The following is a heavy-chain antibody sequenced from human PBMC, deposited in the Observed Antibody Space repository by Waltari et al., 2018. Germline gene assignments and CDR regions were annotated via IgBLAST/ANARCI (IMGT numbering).Heavy chain of an antibody. J-gene: IGHJ5*02. CDR2: INPNSGGT. Sequence: QVQLVQSGAEVKKPGASVTVSCKASGSTFPGYYLPWVRQAPGQGLEWMGWINPNSGGTNYAQKFQGRVTMTRDTSISTAYMELSRLRSDDTAVYYCARVGSSENWFDPWGQGTLVTVSS. D-gene: IGHD1-26*01. V-gene: IGHV1-2*02. CDR3: ARVGSSENWFDP. CDR1: GSTFPGYY.